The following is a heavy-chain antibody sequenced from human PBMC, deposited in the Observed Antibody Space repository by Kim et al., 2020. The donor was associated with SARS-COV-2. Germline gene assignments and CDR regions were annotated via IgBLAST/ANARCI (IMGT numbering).Heavy chain of an antibody. Sequence: DAVKGRFTISRDNSKNTLYLQMNSLRAEDTAVYYCAKDGHVVVGATPFDYWGQGTLVTVSS. CDR3: AKDGHVVVGATPFDY. D-gene: IGHD1-26*01. J-gene: IGHJ4*02. V-gene: IGHV3-23*01.